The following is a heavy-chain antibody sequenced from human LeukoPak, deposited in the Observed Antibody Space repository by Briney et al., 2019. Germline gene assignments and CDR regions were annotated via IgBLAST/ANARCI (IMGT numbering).Heavy chain of an antibody. CDR1: GFTFSNAW. CDR3: TTGRGLLGPLDY. CDR2: IKSNPDGGTT. J-gene: IGHJ4*02. V-gene: IGHV3-15*01. D-gene: IGHD3-10*01. Sequence: GGSLRLSCAASGFTFSNAWMNWVRQTPGEGLEWVGRIKSNPDGGTTDYAAPMKGRFTISGDDSENTLFLQMNSLKPEDSALYYCTTGRGLLGPLDYWGQGTLVTVSS.